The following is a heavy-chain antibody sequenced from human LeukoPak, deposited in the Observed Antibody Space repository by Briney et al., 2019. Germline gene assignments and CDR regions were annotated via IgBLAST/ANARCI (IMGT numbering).Heavy chain of an antibody. CDR3: VREYCSGGSCYKGGIDF. D-gene: IGHD2-15*01. J-gene: IGHJ4*02. CDR1: GFTFSSYW. CDR2: IKQDGSEK. V-gene: IGHV3-7*03. Sequence: GGSLRLSCVVSGFTFSSYWMSWVRQTPGKGLEWVANIKQDGSEKFYVDSVKGRFTISRDNAKNSLYLQMNSLRAEDTAVYYCVREYCSGGSCYKGGIDFWGQGTLVTVSS.